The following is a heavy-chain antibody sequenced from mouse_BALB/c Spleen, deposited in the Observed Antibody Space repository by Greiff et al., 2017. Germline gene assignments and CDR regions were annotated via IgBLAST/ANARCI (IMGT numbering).Heavy chain of an antibody. V-gene: IGHV5-4*02. CDR3: ARGLLWLRRNYAMDY. CDR2: ISDGGSYT. J-gene: IGHJ4*01. CDR1: GFTFSDYY. Sequence: DVMLVESGGGLVKPGGSLKLSCAASGFTFSDYYMYWVRQTPEKRLEWVATISDGGSYTYYPDSVKGRFTISRDNAKNNLYLQMSSLKSEDTAMYYCARGLLWLRRNYAMDYWGQGTSVTVSS. D-gene: IGHD2-9*01.